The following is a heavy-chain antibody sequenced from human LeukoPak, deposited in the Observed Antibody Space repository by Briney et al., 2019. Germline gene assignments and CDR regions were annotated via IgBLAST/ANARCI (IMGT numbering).Heavy chain of an antibody. Sequence: GESLKISCKGSGYSFTSYWIGWVRQMPGKGLEWMGIIYPGDSDTIYSPSFQGQVTISADKSISTAYLQWSSLKASDTAMYYCASRDTIVGATTDHDAFDIWGQGTMVTVSS. CDR3: ASRDTIVGATTDHDAFDI. CDR1: GYSFTSYW. V-gene: IGHV5-51*01. J-gene: IGHJ3*02. D-gene: IGHD1-26*01. CDR2: IYPGDSDT.